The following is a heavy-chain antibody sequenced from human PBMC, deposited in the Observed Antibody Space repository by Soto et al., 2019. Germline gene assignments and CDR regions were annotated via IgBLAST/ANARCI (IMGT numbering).Heavy chain of an antibody. J-gene: IGHJ4*02. Sequence: GGSLRLSCAASGFTFSSYAMSWVRQAPGKGLEWVSAISGSGGSTYYADSVKGRFTISRDNSKNTLYLQMNSLRAEDTAVYYCAKDPGRYSSGGYYFDYWGQGTLVTVSS. D-gene: IGHD6-19*01. CDR2: ISGSGGST. CDR1: GFTFSSYA. CDR3: AKDPGRYSSGGYYFDY. V-gene: IGHV3-23*01.